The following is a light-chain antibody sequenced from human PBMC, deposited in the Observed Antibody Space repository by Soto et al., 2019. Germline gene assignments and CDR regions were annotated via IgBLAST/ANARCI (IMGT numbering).Light chain of an antibody. J-gene: IGLJ1*01. Sequence: QSVLTQPRSVSGSPGQSVTISCTGTSSVVGGYNYVSWFQHHPGEAPKLIIFDVSQRPSGVPDRFSGSKSGMTASLTISGLRADDEADYYCCSYAGISSNVFGTGTKVTVL. CDR3: CSYAGISSNV. V-gene: IGLV2-11*01. CDR1: SSVVGGYNY. CDR2: DVS.